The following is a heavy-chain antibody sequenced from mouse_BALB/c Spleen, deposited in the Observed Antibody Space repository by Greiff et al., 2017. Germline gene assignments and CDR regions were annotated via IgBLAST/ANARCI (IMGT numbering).Heavy chain of an antibody. CDR1: GYTFTDYA. Sequence: VMLVESGAELVRPGVSVKISCKGSGYTFTDYAMHWVKQSHAKSLEWIGVISTYYGDASYNQKFKGKATMTVDKSSSTAYMELARLTSEDSAIYYCARGGLGQGGYFDYWGQGTTLTVSS. D-gene: IGHD4-1*01. CDR3: ARGGLGQGGYFDY. V-gene: IGHV1S137*01. J-gene: IGHJ2*01. CDR2: ISTYYGDA.